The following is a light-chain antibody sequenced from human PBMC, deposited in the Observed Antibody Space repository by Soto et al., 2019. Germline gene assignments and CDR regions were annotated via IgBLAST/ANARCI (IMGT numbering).Light chain of an antibody. CDR2: DTS. V-gene: IGKV3-15*01. Sequence: IVVTQARATLSVSPGERVTLSCRASQSVRNKVAWYQQKPGQTPRVIIYDTSTRAADIPARFSGSGYGTYFTLTISSLQSEDFAVYYCQQYNIWRSITFGPGTRLEIK. CDR3: QQYNIWRSIT. J-gene: IGKJ5*01. CDR1: QSVRNK.